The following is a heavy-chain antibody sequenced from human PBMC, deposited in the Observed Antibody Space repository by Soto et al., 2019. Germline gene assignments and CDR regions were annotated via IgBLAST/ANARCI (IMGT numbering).Heavy chain of an antibody. CDR2: MNTNSGNT. D-gene: IGHD1-1*01. J-gene: IGHJ6*04. CDR1: GYTFTSYD. Sequence: QVQLVQSGAEVKKPGASVKVSCKASGYTFTSYDINWVRQATGQGLEWMGWMNTNSGNTAYAQKFQGRVTMTRTTSIRTAHMELSSLRSEDTAVYSCAREFERGMDVWGEGPTVTVSS. V-gene: IGHV1-8*01. CDR3: AREFERGMDV.